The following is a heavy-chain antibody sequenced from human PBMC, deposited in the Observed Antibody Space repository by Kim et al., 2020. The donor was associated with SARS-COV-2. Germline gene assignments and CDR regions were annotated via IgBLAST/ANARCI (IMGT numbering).Heavy chain of an antibody. D-gene: IGHD2-15*01. J-gene: IGHJ3*02. Sequence: SETLSLTCTVSGGSVSSGSYYWSWIRQPPGKGLEWIGYIYYSGSTNYNPSLKIRVTISVDTSKNQFSLKLSSVTAADTAVYYCAHATALDAFDIWGQGTMVTVSS. CDR1: GGSVSSGSYY. V-gene: IGHV4-61*01. CDR3: AHATALDAFDI. CDR2: IYYSGST.